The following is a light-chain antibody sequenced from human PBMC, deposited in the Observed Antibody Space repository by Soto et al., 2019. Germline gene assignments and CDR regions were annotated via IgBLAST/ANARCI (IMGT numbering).Light chain of an antibody. CDR2: EVS. V-gene: IGLV2-8*01. CDR1: SSDVGGYNF. Sequence: QSAVTQPPSASGSPGQSVTISCTGTSSDVGGYNFVSWYQQQPGKAPKLLIYEVSKRPSGVPDRFSGSKSGYTASLTVSGLQAEDEADYYCSSYGGSNNLNWLFGGGTQLTVL. CDR3: SSYGGSNNLNWL. J-gene: IGLJ3*02.